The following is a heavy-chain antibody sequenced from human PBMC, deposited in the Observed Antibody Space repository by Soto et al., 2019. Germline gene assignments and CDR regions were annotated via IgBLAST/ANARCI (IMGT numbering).Heavy chain of an antibody. CDR1: GFTFSSYA. V-gene: IGHV3-30-3*01. D-gene: IGHD3-9*01. J-gene: IGHJ4*02. Sequence: QVQLVESGGGVVQPGRSLRLSCAASGFTFSSYAMHWVRQAPGKGLEWVAVISYDGSNKYYADSVKGRFTISRDNSKNTLYLQMNSLRAEDTAVYYCARGNTYYDILTGYYPNPGADYWGQGTLVTVSS. CDR2: ISYDGSNK. CDR3: ARGNTYYDILTGYYPNPGADY.